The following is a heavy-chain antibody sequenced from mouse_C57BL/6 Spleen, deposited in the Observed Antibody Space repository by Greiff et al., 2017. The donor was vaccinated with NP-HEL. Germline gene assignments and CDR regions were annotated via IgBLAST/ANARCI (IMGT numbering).Heavy chain of an antibody. J-gene: IGHJ3*01. CDR1: GYTFTSYW. CDR3: ALIYYGNPFAY. CDR2: IDPSDSYT. Sequence: VQLQQPGAELVMPGASVKLSCKASGYTFTSYWMHWVKQRPGQGLEWIGEIDPSDSYTNYNQKFKGKSTLTVDKSSSTAYMQLSSLTSEDSAVYYCALIYYGNPFAYWGQGTLVTVSA. V-gene: IGHV1-69*01. D-gene: IGHD2-1*01.